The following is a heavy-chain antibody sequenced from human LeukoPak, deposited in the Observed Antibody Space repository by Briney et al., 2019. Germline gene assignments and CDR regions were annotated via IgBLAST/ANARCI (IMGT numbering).Heavy chain of an antibody. CDR3: AKDWSYSGSYVGY. CDR1: GFTFSNAW. V-gene: IGHV3-23*01. CDR2: ISGSGGST. D-gene: IGHD1-26*01. J-gene: IGHJ4*02. Sequence: GGSLRLSCAASGFTFSNAWMSWVRQAPGKGLEWVTPISGSGGSTYYADSVKGRFTISRDNSKNTLFLQMNSLRAEDTAVYYCAKDWSYSGSYVGYWGQGTLVTVSS.